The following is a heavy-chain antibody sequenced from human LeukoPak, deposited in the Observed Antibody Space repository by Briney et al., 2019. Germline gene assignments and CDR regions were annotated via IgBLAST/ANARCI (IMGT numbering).Heavy chain of an antibody. CDR3: AKVRSGCSSGSCYWNIVVVTYYFDY. V-gene: IGHV3-23*01. D-gene: IGHD2-15*01. Sequence: PGGSLRLSCAASGFTFSSYSMNWVRQAPGKGLEGVSAISGSGGSTYYADSVKGRFTISRDNSKNSLYLKMNSLRAEDTAAYYCAKVRSGCSSGSCYWNIVVVTYYFDYWGQGTLVTVSS. CDR1: GFTFSSYS. CDR2: ISGSGGST. J-gene: IGHJ4*02.